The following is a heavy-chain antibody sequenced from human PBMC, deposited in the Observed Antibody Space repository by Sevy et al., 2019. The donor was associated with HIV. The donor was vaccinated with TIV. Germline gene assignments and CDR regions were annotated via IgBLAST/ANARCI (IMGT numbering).Heavy chain of an antibody. CDR2: IKSKTDGGTT. D-gene: IGHD3-22*01. Sequence: GGSRRLSCAASGFTFSNAWMSWVRQAPGKGLEWVGRIKSKTDGGTTDYAAPVKGRFTISRDDSKNTLYLQMNSLKTEDTAVYYCTTAGHYDSRGYYYDCYFDLWGRGTLVTVSS. CDR3: TTAGHYDSRGYYYDCYFDL. V-gene: IGHV3-15*01. CDR1: GFTFSNAW. J-gene: IGHJ2*01.